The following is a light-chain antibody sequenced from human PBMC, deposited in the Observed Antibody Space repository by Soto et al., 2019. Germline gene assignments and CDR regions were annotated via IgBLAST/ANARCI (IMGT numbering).Light chain of an antibody. CDR2: GAS. Sequence: EIVLTQSPDTLSLSPGERATLSCRASQSVSSSYLAWYQHKPGQAPRLLIYGASSRATGIPDRFSGSESGTDFTLTINRLEPEDFALYYCQLYATLSPRYIFGQGTKLEVK. CDR1: QSVSSSY. V-gene: IGKV3-20*01. J-gene: IGKJ2*01. CDR3: QLYATLSPRYI.